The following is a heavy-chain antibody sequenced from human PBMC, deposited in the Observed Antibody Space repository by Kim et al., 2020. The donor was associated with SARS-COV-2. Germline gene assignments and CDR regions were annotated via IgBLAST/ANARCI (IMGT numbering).Heavy chain of an antibody. CDR2: ISASGNDA. J-gene: IGHJ4*02. V-gene: IGHV3-23*01. CDR3: ARGGGSYRVYYFDF. Sequence: GGSLRLSCAASGFTFSTYAMTWVRQAPGKGLEWVSGISASGNDAYYGDSVTGRFTISRHSSENTVYLQMDSLRVEDTAVYYCARGGGSYRVYYFDFWGQG. CDR1: GFTFSTYA. D-gene: IGHD3-16*01.